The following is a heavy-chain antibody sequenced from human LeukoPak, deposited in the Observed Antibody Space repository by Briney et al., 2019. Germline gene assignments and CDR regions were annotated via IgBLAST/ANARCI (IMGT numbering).Heavy chain of an antibody. CDR1: GFTFSDCY. J-gene: IGHJ6*02. V-gene: IGHV3-11*01. CDR2: ISSSGSTI. D-gene: IGHD6-19*01. CDR3: ARDYSSLIAVAFYGMDV. Sequence: PGGSLRLSCAASGFTFSDCYMSWIRQAPGKGLEWVSYISSSGSTIYYADSVKGRFTISRDNAKNSLYLQMNSLRAEDTAVYYCARDYSSLIAVAFYGMDVWGQGTTVTVSS.